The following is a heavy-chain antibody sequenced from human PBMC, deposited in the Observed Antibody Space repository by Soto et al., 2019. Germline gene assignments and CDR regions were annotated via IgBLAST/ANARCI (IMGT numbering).Heavy chain of an antibody. V-gene: IGHV1-69*12. CDR1: GGTFNSYA. J-gene: IGHJ4*02. CDR2: IIPIFGTA. Sequence: QVQLVQSGAEVKKPGSSVKVSCKASGGTFNSYAISWVRQAPGQGLEWMGGIIPIFGTADYAQKFQGRVTIPAVESTSTAYMERSSLRSEATAVYHWASHYDSGGYFYRGLDYWGQGTLVTVSS. D-gene: IGHD3-22*01. CDR3: ASHYDSGGYFYRGLDY.